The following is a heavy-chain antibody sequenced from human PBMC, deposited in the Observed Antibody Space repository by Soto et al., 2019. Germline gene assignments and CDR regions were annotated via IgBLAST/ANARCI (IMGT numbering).Heavy chain of an antibody. CDR3: ARGYYDFWSGPGPYNWFDP. CDR2: INHSGST. D-gene: IGHD3-3*01. V-gene: IGHV4-34*01. CDR1: GGSFSGYY. Sequence: SETLSLTCAVYGGSFSGYYWSWIRQPPGKGLEWIGEINHSGSTNYNPSLKSRVTISVDTSKNQFSLKLSSVTAADTAVYYCARGYYDFWSGPGPYNWFDPWAREPWSPSPQ. J-gene: IGHJ5*02.